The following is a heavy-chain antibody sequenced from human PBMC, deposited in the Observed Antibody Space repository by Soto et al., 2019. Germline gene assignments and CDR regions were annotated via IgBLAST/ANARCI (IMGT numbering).Heavy chain of an antibody. D-gene: IGHD5-12*01. Sequence: GGSLRLSCAASGFTFSSYAMHWVRQAPGKGLEWVAVISYDGSNKYYADSVKGRFTISRDNSKNTLYLQMNSLRAEDTAVYYCARSRDGYNLFDYWGQGTLVTVSS. CDR3: ARSRDGYNLFDY. CDR1: GFTFSSYA. CDR2: ISYDGSNK. J-gene: IGHJ4*02. V-gene: IGHV3-30-3*01.